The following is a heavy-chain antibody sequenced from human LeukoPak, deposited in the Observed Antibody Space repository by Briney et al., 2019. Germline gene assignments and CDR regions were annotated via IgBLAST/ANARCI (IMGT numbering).Heavy chain of an antibody. D-gene: IGHD4-23*01. CDR3: TRGGTVVTPPFDY. J-gene: IGHJ4*02. Sequence: GGSLRLSCTASGFTFGDYAMSWVRQAPGKGLEWVGFIRSKAYGGTTEYATSVKGRFTISRDDFKSIAYLQMNSLKTEDTAVYYCTRGGTVVTPPFDYWGQGTLVTVSS. CDR2: IRSKAYGGTT. CDR1: GFTFGDYA. V-gene: IGHV3-49*04.